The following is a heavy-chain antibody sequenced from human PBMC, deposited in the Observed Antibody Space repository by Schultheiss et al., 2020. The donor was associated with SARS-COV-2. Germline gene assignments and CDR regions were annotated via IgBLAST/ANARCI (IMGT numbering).Heavy chain of an antibody. CDR1: GFTFSSYW. CDR2: IKQDGSEK. J-gene: IGHJ6*02. V-gene: IGHV3-7*01. Sequence: GGSLRLSCAASGFTFSSYWMSWVRQAPGKGLEWVANIKQDGSEKYYVDSVKGRFTISRDNAKNSLYLQMNSLRAEDTAVYYCARAEQQLVHGDYYYYGMDVWGQGTTVTVSS. D-gene: IGHD6-13*01. CDR3: ARAEQQLVHGDYYYYGMDV.